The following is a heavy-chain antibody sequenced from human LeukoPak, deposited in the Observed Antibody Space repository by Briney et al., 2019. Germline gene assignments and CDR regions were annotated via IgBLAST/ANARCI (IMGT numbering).Heavy chain of an antibody. Sequence: GASVKVSCKASGYTFTSYGISWVRQAPGQGLEWMGWISAYNGNTNYAQELQGRVTMTTDTSTSTAYMELRSLRSDDTAVYYCARVYGSGSVPYYFDYWGQGTLVTVSS. CDR2: ISAYNGNT. CDR1: GYTFTSYG. V-gene: IGHV1-18*01. CDR3: ARVYGSGSVPYYFDY. D-gene: IGHD3-10*01. J-gene: IGHJ4*02.